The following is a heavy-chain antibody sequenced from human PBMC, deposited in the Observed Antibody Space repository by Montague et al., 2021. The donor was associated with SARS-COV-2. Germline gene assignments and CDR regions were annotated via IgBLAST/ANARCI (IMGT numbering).Heavy chain of an antibody. CDR1: GGSISSYY. CDR3: ARLLLYCSSTSCYEARFDP. J-gene: IGHJ5*02. CDR2: IYYSGST. Sequence: SETLSLTCTVSGGSISSYYCSWIRQPPGKGLEWIGYIYYSGSTNYNPSLKSRVTISVDTSKNQFSLKLSSVTAADTAVYYCARLLLYCSSTSCYEARFDPWGQGTLVTVSS. D-gene: IGHD2-2*01. V-gene: IGHV4-59*08.